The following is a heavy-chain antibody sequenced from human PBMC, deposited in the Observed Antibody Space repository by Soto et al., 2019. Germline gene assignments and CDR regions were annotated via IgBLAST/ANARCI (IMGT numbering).Heavy chain of an antibody. CDR3: ASRQPGTRLDY. D-gene: IGHD1-7*01. CDR1: AGSFTSNNW. CDR2: IYRTGST. J-gene: IGHJ4*02. Sequence: SETLSLTCAVSAGSFTSNNWWTWVRQPPGQGLEWIGEIYRTGSTNYNPSLKSRVTISLDKSENRFSLKVTSLTAADTAVSYCASRQPGTRLDYWGQGTLVTVCS. V-gene: IGHV4-4*02.